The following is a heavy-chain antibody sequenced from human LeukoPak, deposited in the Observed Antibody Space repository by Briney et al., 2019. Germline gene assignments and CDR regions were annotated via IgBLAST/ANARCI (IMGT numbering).Heavy chain of an antibody. V-gene: IGHV1-69*13. J-gene: IGHJ4*02. D-gene: IGHD1-26*01. CDR1: GGTFSSYA. CDR2: IIPIFGTA. CDR3: ARDVYSGSYSFDY. Sequence: SVTVSCKASGGTFSSYAISWVRQAPGQGLEWMGGIIPIFGTANYAQKFQGRVTITADESTSTAYMELSSLRSEDTAVYYCARDVYSGSYSFDYWGQGTLVTVSS.